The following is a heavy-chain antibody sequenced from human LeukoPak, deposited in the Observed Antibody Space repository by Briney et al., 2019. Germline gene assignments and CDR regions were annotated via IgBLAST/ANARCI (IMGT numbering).Heavy chain of an antibody. J-gene: IGHJ6*03. D-gene: IGHD3-16*01. CDR3: ARGGSDYYYMDV. V-gene: IGHV4-39*01. CDR2: FYYSGST. Sequence: PSETLSLTCTVSGGSISSRPYCWGWIRQPPGKGLEWLGSFYYSGSTYYKPSLKSRVTISVDTSKNQFSLKLSSVTAADTAVYYCARGGSDYYYMDVWGKGTTVTISS. CDR1: GGSISSRPYC.